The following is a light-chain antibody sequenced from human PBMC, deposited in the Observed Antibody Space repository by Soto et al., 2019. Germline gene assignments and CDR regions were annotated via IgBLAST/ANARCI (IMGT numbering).Light chain of an antibody. CDR2: AKS. V-gene: IGLV1-40*01. Sequence: QSVLPEPPSVSVSPVHRVTISCTVSSPNIGAGYLLQSNQQMTRTAPKLLIYAKSNRPSGVPDRFSGSKSGTSAPLAISGLQGEDEDDYYCQSYDSSVSESYIFGTGTQSPS. CDR1: SPNIGAGYL. CDR3: QSYDSSVSESYI. J-gene: IGLJ1*01.